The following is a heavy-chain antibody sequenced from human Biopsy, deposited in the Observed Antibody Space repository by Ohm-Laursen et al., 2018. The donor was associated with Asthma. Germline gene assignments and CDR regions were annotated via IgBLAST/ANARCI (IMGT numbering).Heavy chain of an antibody. CDR3: ARAPYSDAIDS. V-gene: IGHV1-2*04. Sequence: ASVKVSCKTSGFPFTAYYIHWVRQAPGQGLEWMGWISLNTGDANLAQKFRGWVTMTRDTSISAAYLVLSGLKSHDTAVYYCARAPYSDAIDSWGQGTLVAVSS. D-gene: IGHD1-26*01. CDR2: ISLNTGDA. CDR1: GFPFTAYY. J-gene: IGHJ4*02.